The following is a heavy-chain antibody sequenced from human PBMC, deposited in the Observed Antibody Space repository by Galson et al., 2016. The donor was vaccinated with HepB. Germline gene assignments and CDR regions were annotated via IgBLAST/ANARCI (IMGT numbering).Heavy chain of an antibody. V-gene: IGHV2-5*02. CDR2: IFWDDTT. CDR3: AHATYCGGDCYPTYDFDY. D-gene: IGHD2-21*01. CDR1: GFSLFTHGVG. Sequence: PALVKPTQTLTLTCSFSGFSLFTHGVGVGWIRQPPGKALEWLSLIFWDDTTRYSPSLKSRLTVTKGTSEDQVVLTLTNTDPADTATYFCAHATYCGGDCYPTYDFDYWGQGTLVTVSS. J-gene: IGHJ4*02.